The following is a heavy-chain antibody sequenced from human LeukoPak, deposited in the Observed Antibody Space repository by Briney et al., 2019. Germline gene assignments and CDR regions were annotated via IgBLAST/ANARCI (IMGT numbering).Heavy chain of an antibody. CDR2: ISANAGGT. CDR1: GFTFSNYG. CDR3: AKRDGSGSSERTFDY. D-gene: IGHD3-10*01. V-gene: IGHV3-23*01. Sequence: GGSLRLSCAASGFTFSNYGMSWVRQAPGKGLEWVSAISANAGGTSYADSVKGRFTISRDNSKDTLYLQMNSLRAEDTALYYCAKRDGSGSSERTFDYWGQGTLVTVSS. J-gene: IGHJ4*02.